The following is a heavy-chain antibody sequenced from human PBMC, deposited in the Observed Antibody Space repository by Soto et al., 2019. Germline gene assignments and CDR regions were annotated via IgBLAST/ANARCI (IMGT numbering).Heavy chain of an antibody. V-gene: IGHV5-51*01. CDR1: GYSFTSYW. CDR3: TRPFYGEYEVDAFDI. CDR2: IYPGDSDT. D-gene: IGHD4-17*01. Sequence: GESLKISCKGSGYSFTSYWIGLVRQMPGKGLEWMGIIYPGDSDTRDSPSFQGQGTISADKSISTAYLQWSSLKASDTAMYYCTRPFYGEYEVDAFDIWGRGTMVTVS. J-gene: IGHJ3*02.